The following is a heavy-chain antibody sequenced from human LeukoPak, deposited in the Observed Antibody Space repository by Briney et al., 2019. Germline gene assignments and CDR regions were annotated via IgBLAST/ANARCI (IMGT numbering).Heavy chain of an antibody. J-gene: IGHJ6*02. Sequence: TGGSLRLSCAASGFPFSTYYMDWVRQAPGKGLEGVGLSRAKGDSYSTEYAASVRGRFSISRDESQTSMFLQMNSLKTEDTAVYFCAREYFYGMDVWGQGTTVTVSS. CDR3: AREYFYGMDV. CDR1: GFPFSTYY. CDR2: SRAKGDSYST. V-gene: IGHV3-72*01.